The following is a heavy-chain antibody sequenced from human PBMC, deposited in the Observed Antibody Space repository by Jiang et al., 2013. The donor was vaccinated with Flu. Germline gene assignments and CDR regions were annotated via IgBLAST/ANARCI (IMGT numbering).Heavy chain of an antibody. V-gene: IGHV4-34*01. CDR2: INHSGST. CDR1: VGPSVVI. CDR3: ARAYSGYDSNWFDP. Sequence: LLKPSRPCPSPALSMVGPSVVILELDLPAPRKGLEWIGEINHSGSTNYNPSLEGRVTISVDTSKNQFSLKLSSVTAADTAVYYCARAYSGYDSNWFDPWGQGTLVTVSS. D-gene: IGHD5-12*01. J-gene: IGHJ5*02.